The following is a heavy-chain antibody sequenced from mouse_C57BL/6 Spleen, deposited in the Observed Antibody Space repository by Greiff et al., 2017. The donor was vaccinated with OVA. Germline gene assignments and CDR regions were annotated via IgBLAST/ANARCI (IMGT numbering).Heavy chain of an antibody. V-gene: IGHV1-72*01. J-gene: IGHJ4*01. CDR3: ASATVVARFGAMDD. Sequence: QVQLQQPGAELVKPGASVKLSCKASGYTFTSYWMHWVKQRPGRGLEWIGRIDPNSGGTKYNEKFKRKATLTVDKPSSTAYMQLSSLTSEDSAVYDCASATVVARFGAMDDWGQGTSVTVSS. CDR2: IDPNSGGT. CDR1: GYTFTSYW. D-gene: IGHD1-1*01.